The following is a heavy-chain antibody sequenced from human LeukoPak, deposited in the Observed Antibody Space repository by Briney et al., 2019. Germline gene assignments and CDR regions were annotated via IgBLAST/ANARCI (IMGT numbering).Heavy chain of an antibody. CDR2: ISGSGDST. D-gene: IGHD6-19*01. CDR1: GFTFSSYA. Sequence: QPGGSLRLSCAASGFTFSSYAMSWVRQAPGKGLEWVSSISGSGDSTYYADSVKGRSTISRDNYKNTLYLQMNSLRAEDTALYYCAIVIAVAGPATFYWGQGTLATVSS. CDR3: AIVIAVAGPATFY. V-gene: IGHV3-23*01. J-gene: IGHJ4*02.